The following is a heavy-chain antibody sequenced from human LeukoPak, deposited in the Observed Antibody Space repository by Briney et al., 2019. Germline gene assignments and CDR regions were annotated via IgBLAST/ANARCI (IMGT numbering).Heavy chain of an antibody. D-gene: IGHD3-9*01. V-gene: IGHV4-59*01. CDR1: GGSISSYY. J-gene: IGHJ4*02. CDR2: IYYSGST. Sequence: SETLSLTCTVSGGSISSYYWSWIRQPPGKGLEWIGYIYYSGSTNYNPSLKSRVTISVDTSKNQFSLKLSSVTAADTAVYYCARDAMFDYYFDYWGQGTLATVSS. CDR3: ARDAMFDYYFDY.